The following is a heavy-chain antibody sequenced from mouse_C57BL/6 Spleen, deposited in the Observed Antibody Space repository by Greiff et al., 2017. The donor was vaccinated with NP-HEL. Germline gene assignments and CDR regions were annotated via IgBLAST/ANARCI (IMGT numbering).Heavy chain of an antibody. V-gene: IGHV5-6*01. D-gene: IGHD4-1*01. J-gene: IGHJ2*01. CDR2: ISSGGSYT. CDR3: ARPLTGLYYFDY. CDR1: GFTFSSYG. Sequence: VQLKESGGDLVKPGGSLKLSCAASGFTFSSYGMSWVRQTPDKRLEWVATISSGGSYTYYPDSVKGRFTISRDNAKNTLYLQMSSLKSEDTAMYYCARPLTGLYYFDYWGQGTTLTVSS.